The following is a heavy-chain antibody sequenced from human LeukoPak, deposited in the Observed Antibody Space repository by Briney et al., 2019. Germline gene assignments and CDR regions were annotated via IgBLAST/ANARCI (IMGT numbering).Heavy chain of an antibody. J-gene: IGHJ4*02. CDR3: ARGKSKFDY. Sequence: PSETLSLTRTVSGGSISRGDYYWSWIRQPPGKGLEWIGYIYYSGSTDYNPSLKSRVTISVDTSKNQFSLKLSSVTAADTAVYYCARGKSKFDYWGQGTLVTVSS. CDR1: GGSISRGDYY. CDR2: IYYSGST. V-gene: IGHV4-30-4*01.